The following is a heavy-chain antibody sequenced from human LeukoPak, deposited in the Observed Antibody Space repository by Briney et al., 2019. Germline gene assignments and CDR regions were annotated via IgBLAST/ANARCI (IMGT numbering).Heavy chain of an antibody. CDR2: INPSGGST. CDR3: AREPYDSSGYEYFQH. J-gene: IGHJ1*01. D-gene: IGHD3-22*01. V-gene: IGHV1-46*01. Sequence: ASVKVSCKAYGYTFTNYYMDWVRQAPGQGLEWMGVINPSGGSTSYAQNFQGRVTMTRDTSKSTVYMELSSLRSEDTAVYYCAREPYDSSGYEYFQHWGQGTLVIVSS. CDR1: GYTFTNYY.